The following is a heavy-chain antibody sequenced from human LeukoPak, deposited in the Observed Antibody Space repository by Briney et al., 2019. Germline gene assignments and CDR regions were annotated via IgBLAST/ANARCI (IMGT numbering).Heavy chain of an antibody. D-gene: IGHD4-23*01. V-gene: IGHV1-2*02. Sequence: ASVKVSCKASGYTFTGYYMHWVRQAPGQGLEWMGWINPNSGGTNYAQKFQGRVTMTRDTSISTAYMELSGLRSDDTAVYYCARDLYGGNSELDYWGQGTLVTVYS. CDR1: GYTFTGYY. J-gene: IGHJ4*02. CDR3: ARDLYGGNSELDY. CDR2: INPNSGGT.